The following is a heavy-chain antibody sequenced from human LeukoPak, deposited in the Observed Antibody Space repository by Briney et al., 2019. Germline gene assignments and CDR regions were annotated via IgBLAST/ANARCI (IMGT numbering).Heavy chain of an antibody. CDR1: GYSISSGYY. Sequence: SETLSLTCTVSGYSISSGYYWGWIRQPPGKGLEWTGSIYHSGSTYYNPSLKSRVTISVDTSKNQFSLKLSSVTAADTAVYYCARAHGYYYYYMDVWGKGTTVTISS. CDR2: IYHSGST. CDR3: ARAHGYYYYYMDV. V-gene: IGHV4-38-2*02. J-gene: IGHJ6*03.